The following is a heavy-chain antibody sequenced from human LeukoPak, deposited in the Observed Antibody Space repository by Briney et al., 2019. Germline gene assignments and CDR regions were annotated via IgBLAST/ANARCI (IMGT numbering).Heavy chain of an antibody. J-gene: IGHJ4*02. CDR1: GGSISSGGYS. CDR3: ARGRQLWFGELGYYFDY. Sequence: SETLSLTCTVSGGSISSGGYSWSWIRQHPGKGLEWIGYIYYSGSTYYNPSLRSRVAISVDTSKNQFSLKLSSVTAADTAVYYCARGRQLWFGELGYYFDYWGQGTLVTVSS. D-gene: IGHD3-10*01. V-gene: IGHV4-31*03. CDR2: IYYSGST.